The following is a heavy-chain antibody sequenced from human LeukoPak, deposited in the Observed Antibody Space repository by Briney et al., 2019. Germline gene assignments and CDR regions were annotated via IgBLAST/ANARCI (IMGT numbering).Heavy chain of an antibody. CDR2: IYYSGST. Sequence: SETLSLTCTVSGGSISSYYCSWIRQPPGKGLEWIGYIYYSGSTNYNPSLKSRVTISVDTSKNQFSLKLSSVTAADTAVYYCARTGCSGGSCYRYYYYGMDVWGQGTTVTVSS. V-gene: IGHV4-59*01. D-gene: IGHD2-15*01. CDR3: ARTGCSGGSCYRYYYYGMDV. J-gene: IGHJ6*02. CDR1: GGSISSYY.